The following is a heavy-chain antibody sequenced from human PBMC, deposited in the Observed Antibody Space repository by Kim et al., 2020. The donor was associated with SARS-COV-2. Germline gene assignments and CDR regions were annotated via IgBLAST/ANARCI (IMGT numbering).Heavy chain of an antibody. V-gene: IGHV3-73*01. CDR1: GFTFSGSA. CDR3: TTGPYCGCGSCFDY. Sequence: GGSLRLSCAASGFTFSGSAMHWVRQASGKGLEWVGRITSKANNYATTYAASVKGRFTISRDDSKNTAYLQMNSLKTEDTAVYYCTTGPYCGCGSCFDYWGQGTLLSVSS. D-gene: IGHD2-15*01. J-gene: IGHJ4*02. CDR2: ITSKANNYAT.